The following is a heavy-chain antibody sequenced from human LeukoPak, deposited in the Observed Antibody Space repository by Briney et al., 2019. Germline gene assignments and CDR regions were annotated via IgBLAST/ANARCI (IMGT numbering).Heavy chain of an antibody. D-gene: IGHD2-21*01. Sequence: SETLSPTCTVSGGSISSYYWSWIRQPPGKGLEWIGYIYYSGSTNYNPSLKSRVTISVDTSKNQFSLKLSSVTAADTAVYYCARVVVAHYYYYMDVWGKGTTVTVSS. V-gene: IGHV4-59*01. CDR1: GGSISSYY. J-gene: IGHJ6*03. CDR3: ARVVVAHYYYYMDV. CDR2: IYYSGST.